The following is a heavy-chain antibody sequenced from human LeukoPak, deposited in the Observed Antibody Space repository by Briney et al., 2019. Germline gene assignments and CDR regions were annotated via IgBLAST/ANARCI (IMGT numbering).Heavy chain of an antibody. CDR1: GFTLRTYW. D-gene: IGHD5-24*01. Sequence: GSLRLSCAASGFTLRTYWMHWVRQAPGKGLVWVSHIKSDGSATTYADSVKGRFTISRDNAKNTLYLQMNSLRAEDTAVYYCARGFSYNHFDYWGQGTLVTVSS. CDR3: ARGFSYNHFDY. J-gene: IGHJ4*02. V-gene: IGHV3-74*01. CDR2: IKSDGSAT.